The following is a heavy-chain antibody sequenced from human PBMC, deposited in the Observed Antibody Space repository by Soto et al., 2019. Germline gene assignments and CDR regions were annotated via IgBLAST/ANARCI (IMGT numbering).Heavy chain of an antibody. V-gene: IGHV3-30*03. CDR2: ISYDGSNK. J-gene: IGHJ3*02. CDR1: GFTFSSYG. Sequence: VQLVESGGGVVQPGRSLRLSCAASGFTFSSYGMHWVRQAPGKGLEWVAVISYDGSNKYYADSVKGRFTISRDNFKNTLYLQMNSLRAEDTAVYYCASGLEWLMAFDIWGQGTMVTVSS. D-gene: IGHD3-3*01. CDR3: ASGLEWLMAFDI.